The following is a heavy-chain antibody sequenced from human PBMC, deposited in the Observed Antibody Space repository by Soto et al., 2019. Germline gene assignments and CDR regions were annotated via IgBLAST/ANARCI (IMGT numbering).Heavy chain of an antibody. CDR3: ARRLPNHYGFDA. D-gene: IGHD4-17*01. Sequence: EAQLVESGGGLVQPGGSRRLSCAASGFTFSSYWMHWVRQAPGKGLVWVSRIKTDGSSTNYADSVKGRFTISRDNAKNTLYLAMNSLRDEDTAVDYCARRLPNHYGFDAWGQGTMVPAPS. V-gene: IGHV3-74*01. J-gene: IGHJ3*01. CDR1: GFTFSSYW. CDR2: IKTDGSST.